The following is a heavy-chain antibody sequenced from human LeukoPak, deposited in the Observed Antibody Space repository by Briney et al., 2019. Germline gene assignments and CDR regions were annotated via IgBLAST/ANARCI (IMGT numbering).Heavy chain of an antibody. CDR1: GFSFTTYA. Sequence: GGSLRLSCAASGFSFTTYAMNWVHQAPGRGLEWVSSIDPSGFTIFYAASVKGRFTISRDNAKNSLYLQMNSLRAEDTAVYYCAKEPVTMIVVDSFDYWGQGTLVTVSS. CDR2: IDPSGFTI. D-gene: IGHD3-22*01. V-gene: IGHV3-21*04. J-gene: IGHJ4*02. CDR3: AKEPVTMIVVDSFDY.